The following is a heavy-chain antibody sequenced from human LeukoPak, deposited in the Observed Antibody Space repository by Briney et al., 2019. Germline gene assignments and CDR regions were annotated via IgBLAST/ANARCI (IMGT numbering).Heavy chain of an antibody. V-gene: IGHV3-30-3*01. CDR3: ALVTTVTAIDY. Sequence: GGSLRLSCAASGFTFSSYAMHWARQAPGKGLEWVAVISYDGSNKYYADSVKGRFTISRDNSKNTLYLQMNSLRAEDTAVYYCALVTTVTAIDYWGQGTLVTVSS. CDR1: GFTFSSYA. J-gene: IGHJ4*02. CDR2: ISYDGSNK. D-gene: IGHD4-17*01.